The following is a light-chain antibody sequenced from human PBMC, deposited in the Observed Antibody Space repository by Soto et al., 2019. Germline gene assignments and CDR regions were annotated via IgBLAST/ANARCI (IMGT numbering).Light chain of an antibody. CDR3: GTWDNVLSGVV. CDR2: DNN. V-gene: IGLV1-51*01. Sequence: QSVLTQPPSVSAAPGQNVTISCSGSTSNIGNNDASWYQQLPGTAPKLLIYDNNKRPSGIPDRFSGSKSGTSATLGITGLHTGHEAEYSCGTWDNVLSGVVFGGGTKLTVL. CDR1: TSNIGNND. J-gene: IGLJ2*01.